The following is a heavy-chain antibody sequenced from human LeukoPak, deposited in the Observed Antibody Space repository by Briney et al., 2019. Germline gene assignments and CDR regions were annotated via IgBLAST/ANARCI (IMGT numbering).Heavy chain of an antibody. Sequence: PGRSLRLSCAASGFTFSSYGMHWVRQAPGKGLEWVAVISYDGSNKYYADSVKGRFTISRDNSKNTLYLQMNSLRAEDTAVYYCANDQDSSGWYRAYYYYGMDVWGQGTTVTVSS. J-gene: IGHJ6*02. D-gene: IGHD6-19*01. CDR2: ISYDGSNK. CDR3: ANDQDSSGWYRAYYYYGMDV. CDR1: GFTFSSYG. V-gene: IGHV3-30*18.